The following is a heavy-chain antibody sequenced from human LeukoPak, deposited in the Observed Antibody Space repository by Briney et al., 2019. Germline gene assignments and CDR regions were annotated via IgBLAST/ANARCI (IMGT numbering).Heavy chain of an antibody. CDR2: VFSNGIS. J-gene: IGHJ5*02. CDR1: GGSISRPC. Sequence: PSETLSLTCSVAGGSISRPCWGWVRQPAGKGLGWIWRVFSNGISNYNPSLKSRFTFSVDTSRKRRSRQVRALTAADTAGFYWASGGRSYDSHGKFDPWGQGTLVTVSS. V-gene: IGHV4-4*07. D-gene: IGHD5-18*01. CDR3: ASGGRSYDSHGKFDP.